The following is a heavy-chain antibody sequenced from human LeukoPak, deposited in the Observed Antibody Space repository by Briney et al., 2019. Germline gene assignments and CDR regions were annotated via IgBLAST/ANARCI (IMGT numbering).Heavy chain of an antibody. V-gene: IGHV3-48*03. CDR1: GFTFSSYE. Sequence: PGGSLGLSCAASGFTFSSYEMNWVRQAPGKRLQWVSDISSSGTTIYYADSVKGRFTISRDNAKNSLYLQMTSLRAEDTAVYYCARKYCSTTSCLFDNWGQGTLVTVSS. CDR2: ISSSGTTI. CDR3: ARKYCSTTSCLFDN. D-gene: IGHD2-2*01. J-gene: IGHJ4*02.